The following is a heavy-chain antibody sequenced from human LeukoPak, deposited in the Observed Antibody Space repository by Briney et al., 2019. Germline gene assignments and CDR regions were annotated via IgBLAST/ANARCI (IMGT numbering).Heavy chain of an antibody. V-gene: IGHV4-59*01. J-gene: IGHJ4*02. CDR3: AGYHY. CDR1: GGSISSYY. CDR2: IYYSGST. Sequence: SETLSLTCTVSGGSISSYYWSWLRQPPGKGLEWIGYIYYSGSTNYNPSLKSRVTISVDTSKNQFSLKLSSVTAADTAVYYCAGYHYWGQGTLVTVSS. D-gene: IGHD2-2*01.